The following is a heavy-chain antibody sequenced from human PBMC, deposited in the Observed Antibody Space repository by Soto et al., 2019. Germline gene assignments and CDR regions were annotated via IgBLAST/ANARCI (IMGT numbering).Heavy chain of an antibody. CDR1: GYTFTGYY. CDR3: ANHRIAARPRDYYYGMDV. Sequence: ASVKVSCKASGYTFTGYYMHWVRQAPGQGLEWMGWINPNSGGTNYAQRFQGRVTMTRDTSISTAYMELSRLRSDDTAVYYCANHRIAARPRDYYYGMDVWGQGTTVTVSS. V-gene: IGHV1-2*02. D-gene: IGHD6-6*01. CDR2: INPNSGGT. J-gene: IGHJ6*02.